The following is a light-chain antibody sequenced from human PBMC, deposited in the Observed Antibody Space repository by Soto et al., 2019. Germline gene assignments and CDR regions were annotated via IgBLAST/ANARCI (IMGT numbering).Light chain of an antibody. J-gene: IGKJ1*01. Sequence: EIVMTQSPATLSVSPGEGATLSCRASQSVGVNLAWYQQKPGQAPRLLIFGVSSRATGIPGRISGSGSGTEFTLTISSLQSEDFGVYFCQQYDYWPETFGQGTKVEIK. CDR2: GVS. V-gene: IGKV3-15*01. CDR1: QSVGVN. CDR3: QQYDYWPET.